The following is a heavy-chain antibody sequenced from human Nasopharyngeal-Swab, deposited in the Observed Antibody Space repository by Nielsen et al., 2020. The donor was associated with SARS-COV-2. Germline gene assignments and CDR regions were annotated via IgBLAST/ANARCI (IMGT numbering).Heavy chain of an antibody. CDR2: INHSGST. J-gene: IGHJ4*02. CDR3: ARFSSSWYGFGY. CDR1: GGSFSGYY. D-gene: IGHD6-13*01. Sequence: SETLSLTCAVYGGSFSGYYWSWIRRPPGKGLEWIGEINHSGSTNYNPSLKSRVTISVDTSKNQFSLKLSSVTAADTAVYYCARFSSSWYGFGYWGQGTLVTVSS. V-gene: IGHV4-34*01.